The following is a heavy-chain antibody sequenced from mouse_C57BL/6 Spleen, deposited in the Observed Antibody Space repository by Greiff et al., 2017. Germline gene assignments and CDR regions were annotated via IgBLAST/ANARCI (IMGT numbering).Heavy chain of an antibody. CDR2: ISSGSSTI. Sequence: EVQRVESGGGLVKPGGSLKLSCAASGFTFSDYGMHWVRQAPEKGLEWVAYISSGSSTIYYADTVKGRFTISRDNAKNTLFLQMTSLRSEDTAMYYCARGGNSHYYAMDYGGQGTSVTVSS. CDR3: ARGGNSHYYAMDY. V-gene: IGHV5-17*01. J-gene: IGHJ4*01. D-gene: IGHD2-1*01. CDR1: GFTFSDYG.